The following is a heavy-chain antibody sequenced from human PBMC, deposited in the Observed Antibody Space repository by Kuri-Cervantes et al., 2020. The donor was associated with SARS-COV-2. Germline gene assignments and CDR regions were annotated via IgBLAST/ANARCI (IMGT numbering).Heavy chain of an antibody. CDR1: GGSISSGSYY. CDR3: ACLGGYSSSWYQMEAFDI. V-gene: IGHV4-61*01. J-gene: IGHJ3*02. D-gene: IGHD6-13*01. Sequence: GSLRLSCTVSGGSISSGSYYWSWIRQPPGKGLEWIGYIYYSGSTNYNPSLKSRVTISVDTSKNQFSLKLSSVTAADTAVYYCACLGGYSSSWYQMEAFDIWGQGTMVTVSS. CDR2: IYYSGST.